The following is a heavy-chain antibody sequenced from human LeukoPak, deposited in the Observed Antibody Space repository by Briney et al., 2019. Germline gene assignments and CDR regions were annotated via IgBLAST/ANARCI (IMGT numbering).Heavy chain of an antibody. CDR1: GYTFTNHY. CDR3: ARWTTTFLDY. Sequence: ASVKVSCKASGYTFTNHYIHWVRQAPGHGLEWLGISNPSGDSTNYAQKFQGRVTMTRDTSTSTVYMDLSSLRSEDTAVYYCARWTTTFLDYWGQGTLVAVSS. CDR2: SNPSGDST. J-gene: IGHJ4*02. V-gene: IGHV1-46*01. D-gene: IGHD1-1*01.